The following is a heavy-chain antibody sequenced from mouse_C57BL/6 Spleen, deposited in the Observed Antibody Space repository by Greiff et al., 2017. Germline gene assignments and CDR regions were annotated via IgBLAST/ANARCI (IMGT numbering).Heavy chain of an antibody. V-gene: IGHV1-26*01. Sequence: VQLQQSGPELVKPGASVKISCKASGYTFTDYYMNWVKQSHGKSLEWIGDINPNNGGTSYNQKFKGKATLTVEKSSSTAYMVLRSLTSEDSAVYYCARGFYYGNSWFAYWGQGTLVTVSA. CDR1: GYTFTDYY. CDR3: ARGFYYGNSWFAY. D-gene: IGHD2-1*01. CDR2: INPNNGGT. J-gene: IGHJ3*01.